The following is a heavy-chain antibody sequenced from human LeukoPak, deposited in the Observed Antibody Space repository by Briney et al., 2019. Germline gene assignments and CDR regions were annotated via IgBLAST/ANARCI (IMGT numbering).Heavy chain of an antibody. CDR3: ARLGGLRLHQQTKRLDY. J-gene: IGHJ4*02. CDR2: INHSGST. D-gene: IGHD4-17*01. V-gene: IGHV4-34*01. Sequence: PSETLSLTCAVYGGSFSGYYWSWIRQPPGKGLEWIGEINHSGSTNYNPSLKSRVTISVDTSKNQFSLKLSSVTAADTAVYYCARLGGLRLHQQTKRLDYWGQGTLVTVSS. CDR1: GGSFSGYY.